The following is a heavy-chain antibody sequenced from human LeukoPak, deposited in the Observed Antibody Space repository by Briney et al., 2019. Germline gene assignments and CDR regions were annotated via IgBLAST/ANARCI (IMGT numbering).Heavy chain of an antibody. Sequence: GGSLRLSCAASGFTFSSYAMSWVRQAPGKGLEWVSPISGSGGSTYYADSVKGRFTISRDNSKNTLYLQMNSLRAEDTAVYYCANSNYARTSDYWGQGTLVTVSS. CDR1: GFTFSSYA. V-gene: IGHV3-23*01. D-gene: IGHD1-7*01. CDR2: ISGSGGST. CDR3: ANSNYARTSDY. J-gene: IGHJ4*02.